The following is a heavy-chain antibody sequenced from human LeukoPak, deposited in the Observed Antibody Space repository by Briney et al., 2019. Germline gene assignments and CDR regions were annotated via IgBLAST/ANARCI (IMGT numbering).Heavy chain of an antibody. CDR2: ISSSSSYI. D-gene: IGHD1-26*01. CDR3: ARDWRGGSPTRPPRIPFDY. J-gene: IGHJ4*02. Sequence: GGSLRLSCAASGFTFSSYSMNWVRQAPGKGLEWVSSISSSSSYIYYADSVKGRFTISRDNAKNSLYLQMNSLRAEDTAVYYCARDWRGGSPTRPPRIPFDYWGQGTLVTVSS. CDR1: GFTFSSYS. V-gene: IGHV3-21*01.